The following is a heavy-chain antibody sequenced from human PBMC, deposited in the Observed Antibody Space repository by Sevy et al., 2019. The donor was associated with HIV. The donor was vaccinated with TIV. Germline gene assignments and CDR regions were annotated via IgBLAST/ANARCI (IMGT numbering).Heavy chain of an antibody. CDR3: AKVSVAILRFLEDLPSPYYFDY. Sequence: GGSLRLSCAGSGFTFSNYAMSWVRQAPGRGLEWVSGINSRGSGTYFADSVKGRFTISRDNAKNTLYLQMNSLRAEDTAIYYCAKVSVAILRFLEDLPSPYYFDYWGQGALVTVSS. CDR2: INSRGSGT. D-gene: IGHD3-3*01. CDR1: GFTFSNYA. J-gene: IGHJ4*02. V-gene: IGHV3-23*01.